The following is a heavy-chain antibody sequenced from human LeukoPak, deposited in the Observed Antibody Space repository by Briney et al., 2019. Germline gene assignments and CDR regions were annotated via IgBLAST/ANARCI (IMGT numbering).Heavy chain of an antibody. V-gene: IGHV3-9*01. CDR3: AKNQGYCSGGSCEGGEYDY. J-gene: IGHJ4*02. CDR1: GFTFDDYA. CDR2: ISWNSGSI. D-gene: IGHD2-15*01. Sequence: GRSLRLSCAASGFTFDDYAMHWVRQAPGKGLEWVSGISWNSGSIGYADSVKGRFTISRDNAKNSLYLQMNSLRAEDTALYYCAKNQGYCSGGSCEGGEYDYWGQGTLVTVSS.